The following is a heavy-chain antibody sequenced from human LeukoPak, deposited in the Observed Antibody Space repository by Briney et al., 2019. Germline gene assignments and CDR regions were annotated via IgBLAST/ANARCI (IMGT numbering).Heavy chain of an antibody. CDR1: GFIFSTYS. V-gene: IGHV3-48*01. J-gene: IGHJ4*02. CDR3: ARGCSGSYWYYFDY. Sequence: GGSLRLSCAASGFIFSTYSMNWVRQAPGKGLEWVSYISSSSSTIYYADSVKGRFTISRDNAKNSLYLQMNSLRAEDTAVYYCARGCSGSYWYYFDYWGQGTLVTVSS. CDR2: ISSSSSTI. D-gene: IGHD1-26*01.